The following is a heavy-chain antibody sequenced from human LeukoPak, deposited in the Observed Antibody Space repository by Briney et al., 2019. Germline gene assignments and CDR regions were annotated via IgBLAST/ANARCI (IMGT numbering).Heavy chain of an antibody. J-gene: IGHJ6*03. Sequence: ASVKVTRKASGYTFTRYEINWLRQATGQGRAWMGWMNPNSGYKGYAQMFQGRVNITRNPSISTAYMELSSLRSEDTAVYYCARGLGSSWYSYYYMDVWGKGTTVTVSS. CDR1: GYTFTRYE. CDR2: MNPNSGYK. D-gene: IGHD6-13*01. V-gene: IGHV1-8*03. CDR3: ARGLGSSWYSYYYMDV.